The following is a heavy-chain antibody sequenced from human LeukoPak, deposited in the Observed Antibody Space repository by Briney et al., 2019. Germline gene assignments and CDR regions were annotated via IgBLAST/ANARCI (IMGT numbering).Heavy chain of an antibody. Sequence: PSETLSLTCTVSGGSISSYYWSWIRQPAGKGLEWIGRIYTSGSTNYNPSLKSRVTMSVDTSKNQFSLKLSSVTAADTAVYYCARGHQTMVRGVMDDYYYYYMDVWGKGTTVTISS. D-gene: IGHD3-10*01. CDR2: IYTSGST. CDR1: GGSISSYY. CDR3: ARGHQTMVRGVMDDYYYYYMDV. J-gene: IGHJ6*03. V-gene: IGHV4-4*07.